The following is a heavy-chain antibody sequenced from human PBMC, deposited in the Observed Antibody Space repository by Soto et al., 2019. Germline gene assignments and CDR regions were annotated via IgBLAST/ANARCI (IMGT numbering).Heavy chain of an antibody. D-gene: IGHD2-21*02. Sequence: QVQLVQSGAEEKKPGASVKVSCKASGYTFTSYAMHWVRQAPGQRLEWMGWINAGNGNTKYSQKFQGRVTITSDTSASTAYTELSSLRSEDTAVYYCARSIVVVTALDYWGQGTLVTVSS. V-gene: IGHV1-3*05. J-gene: IGHJ4*02. CDR1: GYTFTSYA. CDR2: INAGNGNT. CDR3: ARSIVVVTALDY.